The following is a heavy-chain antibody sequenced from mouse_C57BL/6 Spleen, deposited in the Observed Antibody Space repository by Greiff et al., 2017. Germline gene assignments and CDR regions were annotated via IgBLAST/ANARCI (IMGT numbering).Heavy chain of an antibody. D-gene: IGHD2-2*01. J-gene: IGHJ3*01. CDR3: AYMVTTRAWFAD. V-gene: IGHV5-6*01. CDR2: ISSGGSYT. Sequence: EVQGVESGGDLVKPGGSLKLSCAASGFTFSSYGMSWVRQTPDKRLEWVATISSGGSYTYYPDSVKGRFTISRDNAKNTLYLQMSSLKSEDTAMYDCAYMVTTRAWFADWGQGTLVTVSA. CDR1: GFTFSSYG.